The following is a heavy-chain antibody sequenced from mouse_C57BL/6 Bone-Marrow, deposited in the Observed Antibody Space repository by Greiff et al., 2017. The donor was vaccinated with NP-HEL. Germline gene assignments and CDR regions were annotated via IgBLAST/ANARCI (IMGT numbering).Heavy chain of an antibody. D-gene: IGHD2-3*01. J-gene: IGHJ3*01. Sequence: DVKLVESGAELVRPGSSVKMSCKTSGYTFTSYGINWVKQRPGQGLEWIGYIYIGNGYTEYNEKFKGKATLTSDTSSSTAYMQLSSLTSDDSAIYFCARPSPYDGYSHAYWGQGTLVTVSA. V-gene: IGHV1-58*01. CDR3: ARPSPYDGYSHAY. CDR1: GYTFTSYG. CDR2: IYIGNGYT.